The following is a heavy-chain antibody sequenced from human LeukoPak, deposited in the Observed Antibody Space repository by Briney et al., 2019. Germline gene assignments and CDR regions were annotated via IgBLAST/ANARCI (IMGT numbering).Heavy chain of an antibody. CDR3: ARVSYSSSYYFDY. D-gene: IGHD6-6*01. J-gene: IGHJ4*02. CDR1: GFTVSSNY. CDR2: IYSGGST. V-gene: IGHV3-53*01. Sequence: PGGSLRLSCAASGFTVSSNYMSWVRHAPGKGLEWVSVIYSGGSTYYADSVKGRFTISRDNSKNTLHLQMNSLRAEDTAVYYCARVSYSSSYYFDYWGQGTLVTVSS.